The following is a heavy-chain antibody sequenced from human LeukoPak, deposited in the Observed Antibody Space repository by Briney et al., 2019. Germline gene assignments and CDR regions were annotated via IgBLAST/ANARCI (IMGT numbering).Heavy chain of an antibody. V-gene: IGHV3-30*02. CDR3: ARSYSSTPQYYYYYYMDV. Sequence: GGSLRLSCAASGFTFSSYGMHWVRQAPGKGLEWVAFIRYAVKGRFTISRDNSKNTLYLQMNSLRAEDTAVYYCARSYSSTPQYYYYYYMDVWGKGTTVTVSS. D-gene: IGHD6-13*01. CDR1: GFTFSSYG. CDR2: IRYA. J-gene: IGHJ6*03.